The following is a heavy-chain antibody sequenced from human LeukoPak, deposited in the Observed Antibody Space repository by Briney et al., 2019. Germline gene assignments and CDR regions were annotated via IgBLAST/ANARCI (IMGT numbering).Heavy chain of an antibody. CDR2: ISAHNGNT. V-gene: IGHV1-18*01. J-gene: IGHJ4*02. CDR3: ARRLWYGGNSHSDN. Sequence: ASVKVSCKASGYTFISYGISWVRQAPGQGLEWMGWISAHNGNTNYAQKLQGRVTMTTDTSTSTAYMELRSLRSDDTAVYYCARRLWYGGNSHSDNWGQGTLVTVSS. D-gene: IGHD4-23*01. CDR1: GYTFISYG.